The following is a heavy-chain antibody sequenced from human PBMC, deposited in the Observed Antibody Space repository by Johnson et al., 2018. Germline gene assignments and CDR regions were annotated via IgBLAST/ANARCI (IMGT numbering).Heavy chain of an antibody. CDR1: GFTFSDYT. J-gene: IGHJ4*02. CDR2: ISSRSSTT. V-gene: IGHV3-48*02. Sequence: VQLVESGGGLVQPGGSLRLSCAASGFTFSDYTMNWVRQAPGKGLEWVSFISSRSSTTYYADSVKGRFTISRDNANNSLYLQMNSLRDEDAACYYCAIEADCSCATCPRDDFDYWGQGTLVTVSS. CDR3: AIEADCSCATCPRDDFDY. D-gene: IGHD2-15*01.